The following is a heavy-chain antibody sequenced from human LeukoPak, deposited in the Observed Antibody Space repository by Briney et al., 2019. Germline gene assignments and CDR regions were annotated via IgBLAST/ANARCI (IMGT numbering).Heavy chain of an antibody. CDR2: ISGSGGST. Sequence: GGSLRLSCAASGFTFSSYAMSWVRQAPGKGLEWVSAISGSGGSTYYADSVKGRFTISRDNPKNTLYLQMNSLRAEDTAVYYCANDEDPGSQWLVPGYFQHWGQGTLVTVSS. CDR1: GFTFSSYA. V-gene: IGHV3-23*01. CDR3: ANDEDPGSQWLVPGYFQH. J-gene: IGHJ1*01. D-gene: IGHD6-19*01.